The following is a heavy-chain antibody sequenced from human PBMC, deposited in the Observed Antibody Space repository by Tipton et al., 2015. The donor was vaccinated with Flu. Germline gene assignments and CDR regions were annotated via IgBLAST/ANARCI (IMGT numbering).Heavy chain of an antibody. CDR3: ARGHSAMVGSLYYNGMDV. Sequence: GLVKPSETLSLTCAVYGGSFSGYYWSWIRQPPGKGLEWIGEINHSGSTDYNPSLKSRVTISVDTSKNQFSLKLSSVTAADTAVYYCARGHSAMVGSLYYNGMDVWGQGTTVTVSS. D-gene: IGHD5-18*01. CDR2: INHSGST. CDR1: GGSFSGYY. V-gene: IGHV4-34*01. J-gene: IGHJ6*02.